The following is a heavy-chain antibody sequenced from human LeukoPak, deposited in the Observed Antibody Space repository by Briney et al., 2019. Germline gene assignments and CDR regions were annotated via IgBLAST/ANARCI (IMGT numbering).Heavy chain of an antibody. V-gene: IGHV1-69*13. CDR3: ARTYYDLEAVADYYYYMDV. D-gene: IGHD3-3*01. CDR1: GGTFSSYA. Sequence: ASVKVSCKASGGTFSSYAISWVRQAPGQGLEWMGGIIPIFGTANYAQKFQGRVTITADESTSTAYMELSSLRSEDTAVYYCARTYYDLEAVADYYYYMDVRGKGTTVTVSS. J-gene: IGHJ6*03. CDR2: IIPIFGTA.